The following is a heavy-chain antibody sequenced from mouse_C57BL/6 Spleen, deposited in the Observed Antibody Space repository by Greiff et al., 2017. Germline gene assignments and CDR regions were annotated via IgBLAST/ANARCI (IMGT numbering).Heavy chain of an antibody. CDR2: IDPETGGT. CDR1: GYTFTDYE. D-gene: IGHD2-3*01. CDR3: TWLLALDY. V-gene: IGHV1-15*01. J-gene: IGHJ2*01. Sequence: VKLMESGAELVRPGASVTLSCKASGYTFTDYEMHWVKQTPVHGLEWIGAIDPETGGTAYNQKFKGKAILTADKSSSTAYMELRSLTSEDSAVYYCTWLLALDYWGQGTTLTVSS.